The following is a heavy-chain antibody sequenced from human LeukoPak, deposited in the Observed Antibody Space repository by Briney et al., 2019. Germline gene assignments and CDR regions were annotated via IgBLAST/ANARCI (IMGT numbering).Heavy chain of an antibody. D-gene: IGHD3-22*01. V-gene: IGHV4-31*03. CDR1: GGSISSGGYY. J-gene: IGHJ5*02. Sequence: SETLSLTCTVSGGSISSGGYYWSWIRQHPGKGLEWIGYIYYSGGTYYNPSLKSRVTISVDTSKNQFSLKLSSVTAAGTAVYYCARERRITMIVVAFNWFDPWGQGTLVTVSS. CDR3: ARERRITMIVVAFNWFDP. CDR2: IYYSGGT.